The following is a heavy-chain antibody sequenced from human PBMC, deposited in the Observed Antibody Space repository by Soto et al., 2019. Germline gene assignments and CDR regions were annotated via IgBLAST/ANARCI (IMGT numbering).Heavy chain of an antibody. CDR3: ARDYDSSCPARGY. Sequence: PGGSLRLSCAASGFTFSSYAMHWVRQAPGKGLEWVAVISYDGSNKYYADSVKGRFTISRDNSKNTLYRQMNSLRAEDTAVYYCARDYDSSCPARGYWGQGTLVTVSS. V-gene: IGHV3-30-3*01. CDR2: ISYDGSNK. CDR1: GFTFSSYA. D-gene: IGHD3-22*01. J-gene: IGHJ4*02.